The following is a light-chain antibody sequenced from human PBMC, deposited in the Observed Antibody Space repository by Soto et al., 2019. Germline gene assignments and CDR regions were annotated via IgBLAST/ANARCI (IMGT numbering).Light chain of an antibody. J-gene: IGKJ2*01. CDR3: QQDGSSPAYI. V-gene: IGKV3-20*01. CDR1: HSVSSSY. CDR2: GAS. Sequence: EIVLTQSPGTLSLSPGERATLSCRASHSVSSSYLAWYQQKPGQAPRLLIYGASSRATGIPDRFSGSGSGTRFTLTISRLEPEDFAVYYCQQDGSSPAYIFGQGTKLEIK.